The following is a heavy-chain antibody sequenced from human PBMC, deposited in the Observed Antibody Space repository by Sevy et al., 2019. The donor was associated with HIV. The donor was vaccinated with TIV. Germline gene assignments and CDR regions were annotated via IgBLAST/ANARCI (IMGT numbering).Heavy chain of an antibody. CDR3: ARDSSGYSGYDDFDY. J-gene: IGHJ4*02. V-gene: IGHV3-11*01. D-gene: IGHD5-12*01. CDR2: ISSSGSTI. Sequence: GGSLRLSCAASGFTFSDYYMSWIRQAPGKGLEWVSYISSSGSTIYYADSVKGRFTISSDNTKNSLYLQMNSLRAEDTAVYYGARDSSGYSGYDDFDYWGQGTLVTVSS. CDR1: GFTFSDYY.